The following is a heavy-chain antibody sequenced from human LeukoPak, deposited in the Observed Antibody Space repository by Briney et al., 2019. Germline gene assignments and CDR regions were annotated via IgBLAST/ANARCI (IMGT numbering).Heavy chain of an antibody. D-gene: IGHD3-22*01. V-gene: IGHV4-59*01. Sequence: PSETLSLTCAVSGGSISSYYWSWIRQPPGKGLEWIGYIYYSGSTNYNPSLKSRVTISVDTSKNQFSLKLSSVTAADTAVYYCARSPWGYDSSGYGDAFDIWGQGTMVTVSS. CDR3: ARSPWGYDSSGYGDAFDI. CDR1: GGSISSYY. J-gene: IGHJ3*02. CDR2: IYYSGST.